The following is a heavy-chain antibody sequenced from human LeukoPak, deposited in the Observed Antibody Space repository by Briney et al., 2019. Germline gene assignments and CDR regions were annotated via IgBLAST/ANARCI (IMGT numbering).Heavy chain of an antibody. CDR3: ARDQGSGWLNWFDP. J-gene: IGHJ5*02. D-gene: IGHD6-19*01. CDR1: GYTFTCYY. V-gene: IGHV1-2*02. CDR2: INPNSGGT. Sequence: ASVKVSCKASGYTFTCYYMHWVRQAPGQGLEWMGWINPNSGGTNYAQKFQGRVTMTRDTSISTAYMELSRLRSDDTAVYYCARDQGSGWLNWFDPWGQGTLVTVSS.